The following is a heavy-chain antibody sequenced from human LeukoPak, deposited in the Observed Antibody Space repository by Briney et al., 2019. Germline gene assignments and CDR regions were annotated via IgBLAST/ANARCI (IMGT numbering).Heavy chain of an antibody. CDR2: INTGNGNT. CDR1: GYIFTSYP. CDR3: ARDYHGSGSLTTFDY. Sequence: ASVKVSCKASGYIFTSYPIHWVRQAPGQRLEWMGWINTGNGNTKYSQRFEGRVTVTTDTSAAAAYMELSSLRSEDTAVYYCARDYHGSGSLTTFDYWGQGTLVTVSS. D-gene: IGHD3-10*01. J-gene: IGHJ4*02. V-gene: IGHV1-3*04.